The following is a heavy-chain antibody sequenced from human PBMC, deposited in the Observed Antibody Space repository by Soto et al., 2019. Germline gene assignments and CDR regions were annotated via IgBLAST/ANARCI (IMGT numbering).Heavy chain of an antibody. V-gene: IGHV3-23*01. J-gene: IGHJ4*02. Sequence: EVQLLESGGGLVQRGGSLRLSCAASGFPFSSYVMSWVRQAPGKGLEWVSGISGGGSNTFYADSVKGRFTISRDNSKNSLFLQMNSLSAEDTALYYCAKSGEPGVVAATSFDFWGQGTLVTVSS. D-gene: IGHD2-15*01. CDR1: GFPFSSYV. CDR2: ISGGGSNT. CDR3: AKSGEPGVVAATSFDF.